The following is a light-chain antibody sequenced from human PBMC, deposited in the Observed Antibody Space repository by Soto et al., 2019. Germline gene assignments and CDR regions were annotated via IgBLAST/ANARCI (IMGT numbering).Light chain of an antibody. CDR1: SGNIGAGYE. CDR2: ENN. J-gene: IGLJ1*01. Sequence: QSVLTQRPSVSEAPGQRVTISCTGSSGNIGAGYEAHWYQQVPGTAPKLLIYENNNRPSGVPDRFSGSKSGTSASLAITGLQAEDEAEYYCQSYDSSLSGYVFGTGTKVTVL. CDR3: QSYDSSLSGYV. V-gene: IGLV1-40*01.